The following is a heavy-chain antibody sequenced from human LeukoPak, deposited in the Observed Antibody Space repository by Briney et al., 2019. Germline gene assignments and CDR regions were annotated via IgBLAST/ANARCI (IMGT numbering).Heavy chain of an antibody. CDR1: GFTFSSYS. J-gene: IGHJ3*02. CDR2: ISRSSSYI. Sequence: GGSLRPSCAASGFTFSSYSMNWVRQAPGKGLEWVSSISRSSSYIYYADSVKGRFTISRDNAKNSLYLQMNSLRAEDTAVYYCARDFYDSSGYYSEAFDIWGQGTMVTVSS. V-gene: IGHV3-21*01. CDR3: ARDFYDSSGYYSEAFDI. D-gene: IGHD3-22*01.